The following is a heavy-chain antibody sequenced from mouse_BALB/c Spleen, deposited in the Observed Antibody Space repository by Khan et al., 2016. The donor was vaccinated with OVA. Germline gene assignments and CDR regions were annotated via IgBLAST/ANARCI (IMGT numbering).Heavy chain of an antibody. CDR2: IDPFSGGT. V-gene: IGHV1S135*01. J-gene: IGHJ3*01. CDR1: GYSFTSYY. CDR3: AKHGYVAWFAY. Sequence: VRLQQSGPELMKPGASVKMSCKASGYSFTSYYIHWVKESHGQSLEWIGYIDPFSGGTTYNQKFKGKATLTVDKSSSTAYIHLSNLTSEDSAVYYGAKHGYVAWFAYWGQGTLVTVSA. D-gene: IGHD2-2*01.